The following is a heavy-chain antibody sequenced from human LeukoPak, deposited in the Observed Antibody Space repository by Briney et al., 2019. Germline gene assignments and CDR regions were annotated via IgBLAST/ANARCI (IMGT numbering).Heavy chain of an antibody. J-gene: IGHJ6*03. Sequence: PSETLSLTCTVSGGSISSYYWSWIRQPPGKGLEWIGYIYYSGGTNYNPSLKSRVTISVDTSKNQFSLKVSSVTAADTAVYYCARGDCSGSICYSPMDVWGTGTTVTVSS. D-gene: IGHD2-21*01. CDR1: GGSISSYY. CDR2: IYYSGGT. CDR3: ARGDCSGSICYSPMDV. V-gene: IGHV4-59*08.